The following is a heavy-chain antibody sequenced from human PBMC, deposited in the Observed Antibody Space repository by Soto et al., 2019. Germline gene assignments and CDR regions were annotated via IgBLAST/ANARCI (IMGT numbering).Heavy chain of an antibody. V-gene: IGHV6-1*01. CDR3: AREKTNGMDV. Sequence: QVQLQQSGPGLVEPSQTLSLTCAISGDSVSTNSAAWSWIRQSPSRGLEWLGRAYYRSKWHYDYALSVKSRIIINPDTSKNQFSLHLNSLTPEDTAVYYCAREKTNGMDVWGQGTAVTVSS. J-gene: IGHJ6*02. CDR1: GDSVSTNSAA. CDR2: AYYRSKWHY.